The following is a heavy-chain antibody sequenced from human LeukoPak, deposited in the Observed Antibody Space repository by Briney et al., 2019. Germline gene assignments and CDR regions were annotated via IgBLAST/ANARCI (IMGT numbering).Heavy chain of an antibody. CDR3: AKDDYSNYGDPNWFDP. CDR1: GFTFSSYA. V-gene: IGHV3-23*01. D-gene: IGHD4-11*01. Sequence: GGSLRLSCAASGFTFSSYAMSWVRQAPGKGLEWVSAISGSGGSTYYADSVKGRFTISRDNSKNTLYLQMNSLRAEDTAVYYCAKDDYSNYGDPNWFDPWGQGTLVTVSS. J-gene: IGHJ5*02. CDR2: ISGSGGST.